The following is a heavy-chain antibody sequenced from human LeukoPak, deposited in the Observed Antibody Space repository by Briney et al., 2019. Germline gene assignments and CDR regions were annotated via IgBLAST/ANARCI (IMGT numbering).Heavy chain of an antibody. Sequence: SETLSLTCTVSGGSISSGSYYWSWIRQPAGKGLEWIGRIYTSGSTNYNPSLKSRVTISVDASKNQFSLKLSSVTAADTAVYYCARAGTSSYRSTSFDYWGQGTLVTVSS. D-gene: IGHD5/OR15-5a*01. CDR3: ARAGTSSYRSTSFDY. CDR2: IYTSGST. J-gene: IGHJ4*02. V-gene: IGHV4-61*02. CDR1: GGSISSGSYY.